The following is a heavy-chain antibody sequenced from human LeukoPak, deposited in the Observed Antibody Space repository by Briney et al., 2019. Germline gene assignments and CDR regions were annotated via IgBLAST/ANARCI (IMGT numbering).Heavy chain of an antibody. CDR2: FDPAQGDA. V-gene: IGHV1-24*01. CDR1: GYTRIELS. CDR3: ATHTIFGVVTYAFHI. Sequence: GASVKVSCKVSGYTRIELSMHWVRQAPGKGLEWMGGFDPAQGDAVYAQKFQGRVTMTEDTSTDTAYMELSSLRSEDTAVYYCATHTIFGVVTYAFHIWGQGTLVTVSS. J-gene: IGHJ3*02. D-gene: IGHD3-3*01.